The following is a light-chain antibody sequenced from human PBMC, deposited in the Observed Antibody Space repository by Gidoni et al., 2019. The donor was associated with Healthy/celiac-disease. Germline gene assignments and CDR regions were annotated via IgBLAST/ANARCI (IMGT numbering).Light chain of an antibody. CDR2: SAS. CDR3: QQYGNSVT. Sequence: EIVLTQSPGTLSLFPGERATLTCKASQIVVTNHLAWYQQKPGQAPRLLIYSASSRATGIPDRFIGSGSATDFTLTITRLEPEDFAVYYCQQYGNSVTFGGGTKVEIK. V-gene: IGKV3-20*01. CDR1: QIVVTNH. J-gene: IGKJ4*01.